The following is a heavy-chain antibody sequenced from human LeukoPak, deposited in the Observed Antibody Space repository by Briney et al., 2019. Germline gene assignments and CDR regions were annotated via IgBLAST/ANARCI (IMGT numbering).Heavy chain of an antibody. V-gene: IGHV3-30*02. CDR3: AKDHGSSDWYYFDY. D-gene: IGHD6-13*01. CDR1: GFTFSSYS. CDR2: IHYDGSNN. J-gene: IGHJ4*02. Sequence: GGSLRLSCAASGFTFSSYSMNWVRQAPGKGLEWVAFIHYDGSNNYYADSVKGRFTISRDNSKNTLYLQMNTLRADDTAVYYCAKDHGSSDWYYFDYWGQGTLVTVSS.